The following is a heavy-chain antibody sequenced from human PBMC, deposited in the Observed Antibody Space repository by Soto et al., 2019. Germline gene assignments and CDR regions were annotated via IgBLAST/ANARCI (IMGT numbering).Heavy chain of an antibody. V-gene: IGHV1-18*01. Sequence: GASVKVSCKTSGYSLTTYGISWVRQAPGQGLEWMGWISGYNGNTNYAQNPQGRVTMTTDTSTSTAYMELRSLRSDDTAVYYCAREWTYDFWSGSHGAFDIWGQGTMVTVSS. D-gene: IGHD3-3*01. CDR1: GYSLTTYG. CDR2: ISGYNGNT. J-gene: IGHJ3*02. CDR3: AREWTYDFWSGSHGAFDI.